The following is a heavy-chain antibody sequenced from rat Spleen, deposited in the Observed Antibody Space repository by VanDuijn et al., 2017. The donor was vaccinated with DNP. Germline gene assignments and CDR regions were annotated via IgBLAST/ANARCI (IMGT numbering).Heavy chain of an antibody. CDR2: INADGDST. J-gene: IGHJ2*01. V-gene: IGHV5-58*01. D-gene: IGHD1-6*01. Sequence: EVHLVESGGGLVQPGRSLKLSCVASGFTFSRYWMFWIRQPPGKGLEWVASINADGDSTYYLDSVKGRFTISRDNAENTVYLQMNSLGFDDTATYYCTKDPEYYGFQGYFDYWGQGVMVTVSS. CDR1: GFTFSRYW. CDR3: TKDPEYYGFQGYFDY.